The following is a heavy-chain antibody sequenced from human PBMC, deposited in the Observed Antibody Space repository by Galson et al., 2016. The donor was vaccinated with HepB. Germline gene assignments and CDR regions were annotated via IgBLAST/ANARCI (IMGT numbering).Heavy chain of an antibody. D-gene: IGHD1-26*01. J-gene: IGHJ3*02. CDR2: IKSKPDGGTR. V-gene: IGHV3-15*07. CDR1: GFSFSNAW. CDR3: ATGGGYSTNDPFDI. Sequence: SLRLSCAASGFSFSNAWMNWVRQAPGKGLEWVGRIKSKPDGGTRDYAAPVKGRFSVSRDDSENTMYLQMNSLTTEDSAVDYCATGGGYSTNDPFDIWGQETMGTVSS.